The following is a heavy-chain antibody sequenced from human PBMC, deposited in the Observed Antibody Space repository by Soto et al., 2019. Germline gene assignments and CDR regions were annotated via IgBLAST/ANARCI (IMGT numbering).Heavy chain of an antibody. D-gene: IGHD1-26*01. V-gene: IGHV3-30*18. J-gene: IGHJ6*02. CDR2: ISDEGSNK. CDR1: GFTFSSYG. Sequence: QVQLVESGGGVVQPGRSLRLSCAASGFTFSSYGMHWVLQAPGKGLEWVAVISDEGSNKYYADSVKGRFTISRDNSKNTLYLQMNSLRAEDTALYYCAKERSYEKWERYYYYYYGMDVWGQGTTVTVSS. CDR3: AKERSYEKWERYYYYYYGMDV.